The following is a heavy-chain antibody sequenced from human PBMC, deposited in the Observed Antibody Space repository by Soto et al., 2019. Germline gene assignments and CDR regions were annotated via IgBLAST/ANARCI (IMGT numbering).Heavy chain of an antibody. D-gene: IGHD6-25*01. CDR1: GGTFSSSA. J-gene: IGHJ6*02. CDR2: INPLFRTP. Sequence: QVQLVQSGAEMKEPGSSVKVSCKTSGGTFSSSAISWLRQAPGQGLEWMGGINPLFRTPDYAQKFQGRVTIAADESTSTAYMELISLRSEDMAVYYCARDNDRLQVGGNYYYSLDVWGQGTTITVSS. V-gene: IGHV1-69*12. CDR3: ARDNDRLQVGGNYYYSLDV.